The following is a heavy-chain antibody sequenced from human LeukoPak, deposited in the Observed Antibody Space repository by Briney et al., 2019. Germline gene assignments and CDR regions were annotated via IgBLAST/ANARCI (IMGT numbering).Heavy chain of an antibody. D-gene: IGHD2-15*01. CDR1: GFTFSSYG. CDR3: ARDHCSRGSCHIVVY. Sequence: GGSLRLSCAASGFTFSSYGMQWVRQAPGKGLEWVALIWYDGSDKYYADSVKGRFTISRDNSKNTLYLQMNSLRAEDTAVYYCARDHCSRGSCHIVVYWGQGTLVTVSS. J-gene: IGHJ4*02. CDR2: IWYDGSDK. V-gene: IGHV3-33*01.